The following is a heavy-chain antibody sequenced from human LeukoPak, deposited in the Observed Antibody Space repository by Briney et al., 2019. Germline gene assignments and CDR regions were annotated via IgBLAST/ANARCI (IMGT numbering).Heavy chain of an antibody. Sequence: KTSETLSLTCSVSGGSVSGHYWTWIRQPPGKGLEWIGQIHYTGRADYNPSLKSRIAISVDMSKNQLSLKLNCVTPADTAVYYCARFGVDYGMDVWGQGTTVIVSS. J-gene: IGHJ6*02. D-gene: IGHD3-16*01. CDR3: ARFGVDYGMDV. CDR1: GGSVSGHY. V-gene: IGHV4-59*02. CDR2: IHYTGRA.